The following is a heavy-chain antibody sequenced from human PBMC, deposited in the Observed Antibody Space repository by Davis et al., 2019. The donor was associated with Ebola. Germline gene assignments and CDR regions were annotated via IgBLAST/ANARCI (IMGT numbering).Heavy chain of an antibody. CDR2: IIHSGST. V-gene: IGHV4-34*01. J-gene: IGHJ4*02. CDR3: ARGRTWDY. CDR1: GGSFSGYY. Sequence: PSEPLSLPCAVHGGSFSGYYWSWIRQPPGKGLEWIGEIIHSGSTNYNPSLKSRVTISVDTSKNQFSLKLSSVTAADTAVYYCARGRTWDYWGQGTLVTVSS.